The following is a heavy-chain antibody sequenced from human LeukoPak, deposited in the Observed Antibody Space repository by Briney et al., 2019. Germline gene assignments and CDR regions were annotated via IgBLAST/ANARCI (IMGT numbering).Heavy chain of an antibody. Sequence: GGSLRLSCAASGFTFADYAMHWVRQAPGKGLEWVSGISWNSGSIGYADSVKGRFTISRDNAKNSLYLQMNSLRAEDTALYYCAHLVWEYVGGLDVWGQGTTVTVSS. V-gene: IGHV3-9*01. D-gene: IGHD3/OR15-3a*01. CDR2: ISWNSGSI. J-gene: IGHJ6*02. CDR1: GFTFADYA. CDR3: AHLVWEYVGGLDV.